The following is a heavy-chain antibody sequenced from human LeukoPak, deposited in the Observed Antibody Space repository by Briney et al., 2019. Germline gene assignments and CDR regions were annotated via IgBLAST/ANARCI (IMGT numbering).Heavy chain of an antibody. CDR1: AFSVSNNY. D-gene: IGHD3-10*01. J-gene: IGHJ4*02. V-gene: IGHV3-53*01. Sequence: GGSLRLSCAASAFSVSNNYMSFARQDPGKGLEWVSVIYSGGNTYYADSVKGRFTISRDKSKNTLYLQMNSLTAEDTAVYYCARDLLGYYGSGSYSSAWGQGTLVTVSS. CDR2: IYSGGNT. CDR3: ARDLLGYYGSGSYSSA.